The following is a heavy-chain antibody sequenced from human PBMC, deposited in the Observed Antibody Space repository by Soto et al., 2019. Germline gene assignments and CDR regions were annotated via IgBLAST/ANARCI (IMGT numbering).Heavy chain of an antibody. Sequence: EVQLLESGGGLVQPGGSLRLSCAASGFTFSSYAMSWVRQAPGEGLEWVSAISGSGGSTYYADSVKGRFTISRDNSKNTLYLQMNSLRAEDTAVYYCAKVAGYCSSTSCYTMAYYYGMDVWGQGTTVTVSS. CDR3: AKVAGYCSSTSCYTMAYYYGMDV. J-gene: IGHJ6*02. CDR1: GFTFSSYA. D-gene: IGHD2-2*02. CDR2: ISGSGGST. V-gene: IGHV3-23*01.